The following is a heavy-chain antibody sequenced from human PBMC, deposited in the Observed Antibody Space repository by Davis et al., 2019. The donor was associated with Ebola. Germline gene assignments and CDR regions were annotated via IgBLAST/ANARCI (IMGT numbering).Heavy chain of an antibody. CDR3: ARHSGSYLTYYFDY. J-gene: IGHJ4*02. V-gene: IGHV4-59*08. D-gene: IGHD1-26*01. CDR1: GGSISSYY. CDR2: IYYSGST. Sequence: SETLSLTCTVSGGSISSYYWSWIRQPPGKGLEWIGYIYYSGSTNYNPSLKGRVTISVDTSKNQFSLRLSSVTAADTAVYYCARHSGSYLTYYFDYWGQGTLVTVSS.